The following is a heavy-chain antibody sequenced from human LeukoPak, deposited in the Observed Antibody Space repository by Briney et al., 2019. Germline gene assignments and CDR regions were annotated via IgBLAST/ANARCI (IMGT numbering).Heavy chain of an antibody. CDR1: GYTFTSYG. V-gene: IGHV1-18*04. CDR2: ISAYNGNT. Sequence: GASVKVSCKASGYTFTSYGISWVRQAPGQGLEWMGWISAYNGNTNYAQKLQGRVTMTTDTSTSTAYMELRSLRSDDTAVYYCARDRRQRVYGDYVWFDPWGQGTLVTVSS. D-gene: IGHD4-17*01. J-gene: IGHJ5*02. CDR3: ARDRRQRVYGDYVWFDP.